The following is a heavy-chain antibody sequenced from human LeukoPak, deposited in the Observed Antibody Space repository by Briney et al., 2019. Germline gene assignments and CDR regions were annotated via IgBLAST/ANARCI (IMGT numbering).Heavy chain of an antibody. J-gene: IGHJ4*02. CDR2: IDHSGRT. D-gene: IGHD6-19*01. Sequence: SATLSLTCAVYGGSFSGYYWSWIRQPPGKGLEWIAEIDHSGRTNFNRSLKSRVTISVDTSKNHFSLKLSSVTAADSAVYYCARKGLTKPLSVAVDFDSWAQGTLVIVSS. CDR3: ARKGLTKPLSVAVDFDS. V-gene: IGHV4-34*01. CDR1: GGSFSGYY.